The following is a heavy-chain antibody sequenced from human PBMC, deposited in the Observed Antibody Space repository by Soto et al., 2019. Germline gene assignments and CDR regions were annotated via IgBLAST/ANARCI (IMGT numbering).Heavy chain of an antibody. CDR3: AGEGKEGTAMAHHYYGMDV. Sequence: QVQRVQSGAEEKKPGASVKVSCKASGYTFTSYAMHWVRQAPGQRLEWMGGINAGNGNTKYSQKFQGRVTITRDTSESTADMELSSLRTEDTAVYYCAGEGKEGTAMAHHYYGMDVWGQGTTVTDSS. CDR2: INAGNGNT. CDR1: GYTFTSYA. J-gene: IGHJ6*02. D-gene: IGHD5-18*01. V-gene: IGHV1-3*05.